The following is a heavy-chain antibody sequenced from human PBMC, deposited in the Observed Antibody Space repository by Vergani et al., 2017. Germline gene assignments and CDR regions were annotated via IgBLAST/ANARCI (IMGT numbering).Heavy chain of an antibody. CDR3: ARVNTETNGHLYYYYYMDV. V-gene: IGHV4-34*01. J-gene: IGHJ6*03. Sequence: QVQLQQWGGGLLKPSETLSLTCVVNGGSFTSYHWTWIRQSPGEGLEWVGDNDHPGRPDYNPSLKSRLTMSVDKSRNQFSLTLNSVTATDTAIYFCARVNTETNGHLYYYYYMDVWGQGTAVTVS. CDR2: NDHPGRP. CDR1: GGSFTSYH. D-gene: IGHD4-11*01.